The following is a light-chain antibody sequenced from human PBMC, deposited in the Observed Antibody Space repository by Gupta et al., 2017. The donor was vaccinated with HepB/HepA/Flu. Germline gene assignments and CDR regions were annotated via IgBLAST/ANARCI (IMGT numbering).Light chain of an antibody. CDR3: SSYTSSSTLV. CDR1: SSDVGGYNY. J-gene: IGLJ2*01. CDR2: DVS. Sequence: QSALTQPASVSGSPGQSITISCTETSSDVGGYNYVSWYQQHPGKAPKLMIYDVSNRPSGVSNRFSGSKSGNTASLTISGLQAEDEADYYCSSYTSSSTLVFGGGTKLTGL. V-gene: IGLV2-14*03.